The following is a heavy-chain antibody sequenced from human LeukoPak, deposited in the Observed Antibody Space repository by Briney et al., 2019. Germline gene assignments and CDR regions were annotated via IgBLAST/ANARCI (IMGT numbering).Heavy chain of an antibody. CDR3: ARHLLLTGDFPYYYYGMDV. CDR1: GYSFPNYW. Sequence: KSGESLKISCKGSGYSFPNYWIAWVRQMPGKGLEWMGIIYPGDSDTRYSPSFQGQVTISADKSISTAYLQWSSLKASDTAMYYCARHLLLTGDFPYYYYGMDVWGQGTTVTVSS. D-gene: IGHD7-27*01. CDR2: IYPGDSDT. V-gene: IGHV5-51*01. J-gene: IGHJ6*02.